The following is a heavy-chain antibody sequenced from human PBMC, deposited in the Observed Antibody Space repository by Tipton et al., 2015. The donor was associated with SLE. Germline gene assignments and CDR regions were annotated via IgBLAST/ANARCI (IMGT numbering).Heavy chain of an antibody. J-gene: IGHJ3*02. CDR1: SGSVTSSGYY. CDR3: ARGPNWGLDDAFDI. CDR2: ISYDGRT. V-gene: IGHV4-31*03. D-gene: IGHD7-27*01. Sequence: TLSLTCTVSSGSVTSSGYYWSWIRQHPGKGLEWIGFISYDGRTKYNPSLKSRVTISLDTSKTQFFLRLSSVTAADTAVYFCARGPNWGLDDAFDIWGQGTMVSVSS.